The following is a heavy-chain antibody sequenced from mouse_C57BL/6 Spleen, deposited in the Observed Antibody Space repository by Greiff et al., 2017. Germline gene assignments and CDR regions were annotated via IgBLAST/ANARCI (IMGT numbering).Heavy chain of an antibody. J-gene: IGHJ4*01. V-gene: IGHV1-55*01. CDR3: ARSECNYIDAMDY. CDR1: GYTFTSYW. CDR2: INPGSGST. Sequence: QVQLQQSGAELVTPGASVKMSCKASGYTFTSYWITWVKQRPGQGLEWIGDINPGSGSTNYNEKFKSKATLTVDTSSSTAYMQLSSLTSEDSAVYYGARSECNYIDAMDYWGQGTSVTVSS. D-gene: IGHD2-1*01.